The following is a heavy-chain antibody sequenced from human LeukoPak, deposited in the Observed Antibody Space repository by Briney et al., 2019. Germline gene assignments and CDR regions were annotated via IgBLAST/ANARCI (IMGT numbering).Heavy chain of an antibody. CDR1: GCTFTGYY. CDR2: INPNSGGT. D-gene: IGHD5-18*01. CDR3: ARDARSGYSYGPKVDY. V-gene: IGHV1-2*02. Sequence: ASVKVSCTASGCTFTGYYMHWVRQAPGQGLEWMGWINPNSGGTNYAQKFQGRVTMTRDTSISTAYMELSRLRSDDTAVYYCARDARSGYSYGPKVDYWGQGTLVTVSS. J-gene: IGHJ4*02.